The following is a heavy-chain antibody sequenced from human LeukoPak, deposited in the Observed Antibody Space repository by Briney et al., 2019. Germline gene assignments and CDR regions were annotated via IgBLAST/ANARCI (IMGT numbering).Heavy chain of an antibody. CDR3: ARDLPPEDV. CDR1: GFTFSHYA. V-gene: IGHV3-30-3*01. J-gene: IGHJ6*02. Sequence: GRSLRLSCAASGFTFSHYAMHWVRQAPGKGLEWVALISYDGSNIQYADSLKGRFTISRDNSKNTLYLQMNSLRVDDTAVYYYARDLPPEDVWGQGTTVTVSS. CDR2: ISYDGSNI.